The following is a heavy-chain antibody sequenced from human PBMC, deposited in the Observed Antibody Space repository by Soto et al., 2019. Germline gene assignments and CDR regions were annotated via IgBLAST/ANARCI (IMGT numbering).Heavy chain of an antibody. CDR1: GYTLTELS. Sequence: ASVKVSCKVSGYTLTELSMHWVRQAPGKGLEWMGGFDPEDGETIYAQKFQGRVTMTEDTSTDTAYMELSSLRSEDTAVYYCATGLRVPYYYYYMDVWGKGTTVTVSS. J-gene: IGHJ6*03. D-gene: IGHD3-10*01. V-gene: IGHV1-24*01. CDR2: FDPEDGET. CDR3: ATGLRVPYYYYYMDV.